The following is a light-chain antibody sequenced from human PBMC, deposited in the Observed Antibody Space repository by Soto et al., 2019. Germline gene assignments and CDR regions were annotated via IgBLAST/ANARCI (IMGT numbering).Light chain of an antibody. Sequence: QSLLTQPPSASGSPGQSVTISCTGTSSDVGGYKYVSWYQQHPGKAPKLMIFEVNKRPSGVPDRFSGSKSGNTASLTVSGLQAEDEADYYCSSYAGINNLGVFGTGTKLTV. CDR3: SSYAGINNLGV. J-gene: IGLJ1*01. V-gene: IGLV2-8*01. CDR2: EVN. CDR1: SSDVGGYKY.